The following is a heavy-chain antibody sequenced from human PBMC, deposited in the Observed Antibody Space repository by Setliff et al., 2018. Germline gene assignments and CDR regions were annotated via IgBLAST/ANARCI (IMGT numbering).Heavy chain of an antibody. J-gene: IGHJ4*02. D-gene: IGHD2-2*01. CDR1: GFTFSTYA. V-gene: IGHV4-34*01. CDR2: INRRGST. CDR3: ARGEGCNDGICLYQFDF. Sequence: PGGSLRLSCAASGFTFSTYAMNWVRQPPGKGLEWIGEINRRGSTNYNPSLKSRVTMSVDTSKNEFSLKLNSVTAADTAVYYCARGEGCNDGICLYQFDFWGQGTLVTVSS.